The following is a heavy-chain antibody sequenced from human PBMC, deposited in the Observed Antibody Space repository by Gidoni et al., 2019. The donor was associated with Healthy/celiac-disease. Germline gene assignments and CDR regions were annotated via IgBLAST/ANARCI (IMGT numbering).Heavy chain of an antibody. CDR1: AFAFRSYV. J-gene: IGHJ5*02. V-gene: IGHV3-23*01. CDR2: ITGSGGST. CDR3: AKVSKPWEVLVGNWFNA. D-gene: IGHD1-26*01. Sequence: EVQLLESGGGLIQPGGSLRLSCAASAFAFRSYVMGWVRQAPGKGLEWVSGITGSGGSTYYADSVKGRFTISRDNSKNTLYLQMNSLRSEDTAVYYCAKVSKPWEVLVGNWFNAWGQGTLVTVSS.